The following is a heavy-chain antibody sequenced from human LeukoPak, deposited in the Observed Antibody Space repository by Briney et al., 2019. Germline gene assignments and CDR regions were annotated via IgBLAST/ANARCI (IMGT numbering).Heavy chain of an antibody. Sequence: SETLSLTCTVSGDSISTYYWSWIRQPPGKGLEWIGYIYYRVTSDYNPSPKSRVTISVDMSTRQISLKLSSVTAADTAVYYCARAVGGDGSGSLWGPGTLVTVSS. CDR1: GDSISTYY. V-gene: IGHV4-59*01. CDR2: IYYRVTS. J-gene: IGHJ4*02. D-gene: IGHD3-10*01. CDR3: ARAVGGDGSGSL.